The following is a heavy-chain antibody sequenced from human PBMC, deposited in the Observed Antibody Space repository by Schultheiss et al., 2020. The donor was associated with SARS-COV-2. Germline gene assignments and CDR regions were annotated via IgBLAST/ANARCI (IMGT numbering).Heavy chain of an antibody. D-gene: IGHD2-15*01. CDR2: IWYDGSNK. J-gene: IGHJ4*02. CDR3: ARADFCSGGNCYRQWFFDY. V-gene: IGHV3-33*08. Sequence: GGSLRLSCAASGFTFSSYGMHWVRQAPGKGLEWVAVIWYDGSNKYYADSVKGRFTISRDNSKNTLYLQMNSLGAEDTAVYYCARADFCSGGNCYRQWFFDYWGQGTLVTVSS. CDR1: GFTFSSYG.